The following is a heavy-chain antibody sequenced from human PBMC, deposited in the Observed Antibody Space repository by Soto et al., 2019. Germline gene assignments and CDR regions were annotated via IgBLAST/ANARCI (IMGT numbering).Heavy chain of an antibody. CDR1: GFTFSSYG. CDR2: IWYDGSNK. D-gene: IGHD5-18*01. V-gene: IGHV3-33*01. J-gene: IGHJ6*02. CDR3: ARSLQLWLHFFMSHYYYGMDV. Sequence: GGSLRLSCAASGFTFSSYGMHWVRQAPGKGLEWVAVIWYDGSNKYYADSVKGRFTISRDNSKNTLYLQMNSLRAEDTAVYYFARSLQLWLHFFMSHYYYGMDVWGQGTTVTVSS.